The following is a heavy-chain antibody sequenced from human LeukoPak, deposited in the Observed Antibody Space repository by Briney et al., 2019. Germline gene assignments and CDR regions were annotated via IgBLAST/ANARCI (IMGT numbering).Heavy chain of an antibody. V-gene: IGHV1-46*01. CDR1: GYTFTPYF. CDR3: ANQGSGGSSGFDY. CDR2: INPSDDST. Sequence: GASVKVSCKASGYTFTPYFIHWVRQSPGQGHEWMGIINPSDDSTGYALKFQDRLTMTRDLSTSTVYMELSSLRSEDTAVYYCANQGSGGSSGFDYWGQGTLVTVSS. D-gene: IGHD2-15*01. J-gene: IGHJ4*02.